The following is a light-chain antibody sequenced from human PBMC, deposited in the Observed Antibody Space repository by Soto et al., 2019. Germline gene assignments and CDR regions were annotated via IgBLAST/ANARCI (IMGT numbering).Light chain of an antibody. CDR1: QSASSSY. CDR3: QQYGRSPPWT. J-gene: IGKJ1*01. V-gene: IGKV3-20*01. Sequence: EIVLTQSPGTLSLSPGERATLSCRASQSASSSYLAWYQQKPGQAPRLLIYGASTRATGIPDRFSGSGSGTDFTLTISRLEPEDFAVYYCQQYGRSPPWTFGQGTKVDIK. CDR2: GAS.